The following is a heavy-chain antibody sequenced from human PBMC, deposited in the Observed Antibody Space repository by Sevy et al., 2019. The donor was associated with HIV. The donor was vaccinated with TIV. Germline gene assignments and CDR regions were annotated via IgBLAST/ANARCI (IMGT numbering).Heavy chain of an antibody. CDR2: INQDGSGK. J-gene: IGHJ3*02. D-gene: IGHD6-19*01. V-gene: IGHV3-7*01. CDR1: GFTFSTYW. CDR3: ARPYSSASHGTFDI. Sequence: GGSLRLSCAASGFTFSTYWMSWVRQAPGKGLEWVANINQDGSGKYYVDSVKGRFTISRDNAKNSLYLQMNSLRSEDTAVYYCARPYSSASHGTFDIWGQGTMVTVSS.